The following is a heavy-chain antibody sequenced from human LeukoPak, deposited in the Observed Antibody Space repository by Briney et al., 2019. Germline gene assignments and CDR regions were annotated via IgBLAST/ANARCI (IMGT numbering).Heavy chain of an antibody. CDR1: GGSFSGYY. Sequence: SETLSLTCAVYGGSFSGYYWSWIRQPPGKGLEGIGEINHSGSTNYNPSLQRRVTISVDTSKNQFSLKVTSMTAADTALYYCASRAISVASQNLDSWGQGTRVTVSP. V-gene: IGHV4-34*01. CDR2: INHSGST. CDR3: ASRAISVASQNLDS. D-gene: IGHD2-2*01. J-gene: IGHJ4*02.